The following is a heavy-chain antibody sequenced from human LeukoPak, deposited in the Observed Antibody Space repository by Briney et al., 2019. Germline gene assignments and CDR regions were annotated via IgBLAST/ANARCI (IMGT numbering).Heavy chain of an antibody. CDR3: ARGTRSGYSSGWYRNGLDY. J-gene: IGHJ4*02. D-gene: IGHD6-19*01. Sequence: GASVKVSCNASGYTLTSYGISWVRQAPGQGLEWMGWISAYNGNTNYAQKLQGRVTMTTDTSTSTAYMELRSLRSDDTAVYYCARGTRSGYSSGWYRNGLDYWGQGTLVTVSS. CDR1: GYTLTSYG. CDR2: ISAYNGNT. V-gene: IGHV1-18*01.